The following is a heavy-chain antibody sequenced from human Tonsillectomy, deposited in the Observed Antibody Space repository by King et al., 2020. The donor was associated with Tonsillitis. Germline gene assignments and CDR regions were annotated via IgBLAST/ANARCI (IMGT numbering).Heavy chain of an antibody. Sequence: QLVQSGAEVKKPGSSVKVSCKASGGTFSSYAISWVRQAPGQGLEWMGGIIPIFCTANYAQKFQGRVTITADESTSTAYTELSSLRSEDTAVYYCASGIYYYDAYYYYYYGMDVWGQGTTVTVSS. CDR1: GGTFSSYA. CDR2: IIPIFCTA. CDR3: ASGIYYYDAYYYYYYGMDV. V-gene: IGHV1-69*01. J-gene: IGHJ6*02. D-gene: IGHD3-22*01.